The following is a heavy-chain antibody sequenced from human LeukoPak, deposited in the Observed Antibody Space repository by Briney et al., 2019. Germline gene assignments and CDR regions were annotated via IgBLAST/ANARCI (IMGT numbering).Heavy chain of an antibody. CDR1: GYSITNGYY. CDR3: AVSFGGYDAGFY. J-gene: IGHJ4*02. Sequence: PSETLSLTCDVSGYSITNGYYWGWIRQPPGKGLQWIGSIHHSGATSYNPSLKTRVTTSVATSKNQFSLRLSSVTAADTAVYFCAVSFGGYDAGFYWGQGTLVTVSS. V-gene: IGHV4-38-2*01. D-gene: IGHD3-3*01. CDR2: IHHSGAT.